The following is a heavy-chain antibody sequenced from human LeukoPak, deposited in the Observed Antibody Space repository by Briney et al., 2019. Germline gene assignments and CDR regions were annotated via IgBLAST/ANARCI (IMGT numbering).Heavy chain of an antibody. CDR1: GFTFTSYW. D-gene: IGHD5-12*01. CDR2: IFPGDSDI. V-gene: IGHV5-51*01. CDR3: ARHRGGHDQGCMEV. Sequence: GESLKISCRGYGFTFTSYWIGWVRQRPGEGLEWMGIIFPGDSDIIDSPSFRGQVHMSADKSIDTAYLQWSSLKPSYTGIYYCARHRGGHDQGCMEVWGKGTQVTVSS. J-gene: IGHJ6*03.